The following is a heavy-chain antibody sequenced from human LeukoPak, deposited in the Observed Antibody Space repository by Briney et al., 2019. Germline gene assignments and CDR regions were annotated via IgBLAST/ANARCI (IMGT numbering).Heavy chain of an antibody. Sequence: GGSLRLSCAASGFTFSKAWMSWVRQAPGKGLEWVGRIKSKTDGGTTDYAAPVKGRFTISRDDSKNTLYLQMNSLKTEDTAVYYCTRNYDILTGYYRRSDAFDIWGQGTMVTVSS. CDR2: IKSKTDGGTT. J-gene: IGHJ3*02. CDR1: GFTFSKAW. V-gene: IGHV3-15*01. D-gene: IGHD3-9*01. CDR3: TRNYDILTGYYRRSDAFDI.